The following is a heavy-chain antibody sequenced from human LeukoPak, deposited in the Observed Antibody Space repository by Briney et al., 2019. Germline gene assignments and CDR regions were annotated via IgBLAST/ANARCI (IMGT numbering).Heavy chain of an antibody. CDR1: GGSISSGGYY. V-gene: IGHV4-31*03. CDR2: NYYSGST. CDR3: ARVDSSGYDYYFDY. J-gene: IGHJ4*02. D-gene: IGHD3-22*01. Sequence: SETLSLTCTVSGGSISSGGYYWSWIRQHPGKGLEWIGYNYYSGSTYYNPSLKSRVTISVDTSKNQFSLKLSSVTAADTAVYYCARVDSSGYDYYFDYWGQGTLVTVSS.